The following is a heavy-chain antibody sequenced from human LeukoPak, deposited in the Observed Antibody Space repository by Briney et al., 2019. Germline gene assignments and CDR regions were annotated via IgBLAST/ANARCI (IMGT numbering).Heavy chain of an antibody. CDR1: GGSISSYC. Sequence: PSETLSLTCTVSGGSISSYCWSWIRQPPGKGLEWIGYIYYSGSTNYNPSLKSRVTISVDTSKNQFSLKLSSVTAADTAVYCCARMGVGRITMVRGVIRWFDPWGQGTLVTVSS. CDR2: IYYSGST. J-gene: IGHJ5*02. V-gene: IGHV4-59*01. CDR3: ARMGVGRITMVRGVIRWFDP. D-gene: IGHD3-10*01.